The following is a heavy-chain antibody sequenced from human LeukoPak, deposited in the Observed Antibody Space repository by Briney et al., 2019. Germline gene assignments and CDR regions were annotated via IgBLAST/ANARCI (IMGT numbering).Heavy chain of an antibody. V-gene: IGHV4-39*01. CDR2: IYYSGST. J-gene: IGHJ5*02. CDR1: GGSISSSSYY. D-gene: IGHD3-3*01. Sequence: SETLSLTCTVSGGSISSSSYYWGWIRQPPGKWLEWIERIYYSGSTYYNPSLKSRVTISVDTSKNQFSLKLSSVTAADTAVYYCARTSWSGYYSNNWFDPWGQGTLVTVSS. CDR3: ARTSWSGYYSNNWFDP.